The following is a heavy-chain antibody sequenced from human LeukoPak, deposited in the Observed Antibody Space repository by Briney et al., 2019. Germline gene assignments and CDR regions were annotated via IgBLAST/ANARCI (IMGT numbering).Heavy chain of an antibody. CDR2: ISGSGGST. V-gene: IGHV3-23*01. Sequence: GGSLRLSCEASGLTFNKYWMTWVRQAPGKGLEWVSAISGSGGSTYYADSVKGRFTISRDNSKNTLYLQMHSLRAEDTAVYYCAKESLRVVPSATFDYWGQGTLVTVSS. CDR1: GLTFNKYW. D-gene: IGHD2-2*01. J-gene: IGHJ4*02. CDR3: AKESLRVVPSATFDY.